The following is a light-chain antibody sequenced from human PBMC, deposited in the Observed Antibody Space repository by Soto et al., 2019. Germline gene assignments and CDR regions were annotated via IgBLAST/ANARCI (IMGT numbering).Light chain of an antibody. CDR1: QSVSNN. CDR3: QHYNNLSLT. V-gene: IGKV3-15*01. Sequence: EIVMTQSPATLSVSPGERATLSCRASQSVSNNLAWYQHKPGQASRLLIFGASTRATGIPVRFSGSGSGTDFHLTIISLQSEDSSVYFCQHYNNLSLTFGGATKVEIK. CDR2: GAS. J-gene: IGKJ4*01.